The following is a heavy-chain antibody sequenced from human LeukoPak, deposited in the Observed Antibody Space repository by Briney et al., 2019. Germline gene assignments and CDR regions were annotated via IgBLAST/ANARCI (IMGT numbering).Heavy chain of an antibody. CDR1: GFTFSGSA. CDR3: TGNYYGSGSYADFDY. CDR2: IRSTANGYAT. J-gene: IGHJ4*02. Sequence: SGGCLRLSCAASGFTFSGSALHWVRQASGKGLEWVGRIRSTANGYATAYAASVKGRFTISRDDSKNTAYLQMDSLKTEDTAVYYCTGNYYGSGSYADFDYWGQGTLVTVSS. D-gene: IGHD3-10*01. V-gene: IGHV3-73*01.